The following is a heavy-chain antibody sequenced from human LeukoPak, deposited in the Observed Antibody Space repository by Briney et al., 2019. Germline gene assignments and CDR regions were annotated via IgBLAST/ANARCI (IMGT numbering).Heavy chain of an antibody. J-gene: IGHJ6*03. CDR2: ISSSGGTM. Sequence: PGGSLRLSCAASGFTFSSYEMNWVRQAPGKGLEWVSYISSSGGTMYYADSVKGRFTISRDNAKNSLYLQMNSMRAEDTAVYYCARDQGGYSYGYRGYYMDVWGKGTTVTVSS. V-gene: IGHV3-48*03. CDR3: ARDQGGYSYGYRGYYMDV. CDR1: GFTFSSYE. D-gene: IGHD5-18*01.